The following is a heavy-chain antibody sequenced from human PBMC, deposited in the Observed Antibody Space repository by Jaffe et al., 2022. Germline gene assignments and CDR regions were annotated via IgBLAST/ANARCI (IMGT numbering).Heavy chain of an antibody. CDR2: IYTSGST. CDR1: GGSISSGSYY. D-gene: IGHD2-15*01. CDR3: ARAPMVCSGGSCYSWEDAFDI. Sequence: QVQLQESGPGLVKPSQTLSLTCTVSGGSISSGSYYWSWIRQPAGKGLEWIGRIYTSGSTNYNPSLKSRVTISVDTSKNQFSLKLSSVTAADTAVYYCARAPMVCSGGSCYSWEDAFDIWGQGTMVTVSS. V-gene: IGHV4-61*02. J-gene: IGHJ3*02.